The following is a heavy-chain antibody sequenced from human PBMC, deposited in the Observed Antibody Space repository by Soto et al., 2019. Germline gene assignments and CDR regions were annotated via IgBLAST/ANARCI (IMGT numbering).Heavy chain of an antibody. CDR1: GGTLSNYA. V-gene: IGHV1-69*01. CDR2: IIPIFGTS. CDR3: ARGVRTGFYGMDV. J-gene: IGHJ6*02. Sequence: QVQLVQSGAEVKKPGSSVKVSCKASGGTLSNYALSWVRQAPGQGLEWVGGIIPIFGTSNYAQNFQGRVTITADESTSTAYMELSSLRSEDTAVYYCARGVRTGFYGMDVWGQGTXVTVSS. D-gene: IGHD3-10*01.